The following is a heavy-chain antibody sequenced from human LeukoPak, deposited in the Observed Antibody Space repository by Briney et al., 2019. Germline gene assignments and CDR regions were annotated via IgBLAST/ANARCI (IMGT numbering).Heavy chain of an antibody. J-gene: IGHJ6*03. CDR2: IIPIFGTA. V-gene: IGHV1-69*05. Sequence: GSSVKVSCKASGGTFSSYAISWVRQAPGQGLEWMGGIIPIFGTANYAQKFQGRVTITTDESTSTAYMELSSLRSEDTAVYYCASGLATTVNPNYYYYYMDVWGKGTTVTVSS. CDR1: GGTFSSYA. CDR3: ASGLATTVNPNYYYYYMDV. D-gene: IGHD4-11*01.